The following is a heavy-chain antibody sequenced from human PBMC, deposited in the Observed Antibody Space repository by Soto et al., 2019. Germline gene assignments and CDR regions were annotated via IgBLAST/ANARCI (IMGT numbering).Heavy chain of an antibody. CDR1: GFTLSEYG. CDR3: ATSNYGEMD. D-gene: IGHD3-10*01. CDR2: VSGSGDST. J-gene: IGHJ4*02. Sequence: ELQVLESGGGLVQPGGSLRLTCAASGFTLSEYGTSWVRQAPGKGLEWVSFVSGSGDSTYYTDSVKGRFTISRDSSKNTVCLQMNSLRAEDTAVYYCATSNYGEMDWGQGTLVTVSS. V-gene: IGHV3-23*01.